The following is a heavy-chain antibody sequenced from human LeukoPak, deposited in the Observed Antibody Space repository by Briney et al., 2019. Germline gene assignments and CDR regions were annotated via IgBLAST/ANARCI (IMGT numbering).Heavy chain of an antibody. CDR1: GFTFSTYW. Sequence: GGSLRLSCVGSGFTFSTYWLSWVRQAPGKGLEWVASMDGDGTIKNYADSVKGRFTISRDNAKSSVYLQMNRLRDEYTAVYFCGRYFPPHASDIWGQGTMVTVSS. J-gene: IGHJ3*02. CDR3: GRYFPPHASDI. V-gene: IGHV3-7*01. CDR2: MDGDGTIK. D-gene: IGHD3-9*01.